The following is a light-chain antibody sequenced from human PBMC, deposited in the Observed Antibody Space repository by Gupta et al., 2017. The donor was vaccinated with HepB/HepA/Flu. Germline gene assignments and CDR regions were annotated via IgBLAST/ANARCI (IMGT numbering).Light chain of an antibody. Sequence: QAVLTQPSSLSASPGASASLTCTLRSGLNVGAFRIYWYQQKPGSPPQYLLKYKSDSDKHQGSGVPSRFSGSKYASATAGTLIISGLQSEEEYYYYCMKWYISALVFGGGTKLTVL. CDR3: MKWYISALV. V-gene: IGLV5-45*02. CDR2: YKSDSDK. CDR1: SGLNVGAFR. J-gene: IGLJ3*02.